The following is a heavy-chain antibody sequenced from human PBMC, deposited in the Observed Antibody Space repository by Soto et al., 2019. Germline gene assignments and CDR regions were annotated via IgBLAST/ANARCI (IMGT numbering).Heavy chain of an antibody. J-gene: IGHJ3*02. D-gene: IGHD5-12*01. Sequence: PSETLSLTCAVYGGSFSGYYWSWIRQPPGKGLEWIGETNHSGSTNYNPSLKSRVTISVDTSKNQFSLKLSSVTAADTAVYYCARSGVATIGAFDIWGQGTMVTVSS. CDR3: ARSGVATIGAFDI. CDR1: GGSFSGYY. CDR2: TNHSGST. V-gene: IGHV4-34*01.